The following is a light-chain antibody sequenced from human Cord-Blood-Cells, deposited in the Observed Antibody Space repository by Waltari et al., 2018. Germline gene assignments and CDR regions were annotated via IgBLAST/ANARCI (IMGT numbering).Light chain of an antibody. J-gene: IGLJ3*02. Sequence: QSALTQPASVSGSPGQSITISCTGTSSAVGGYNYVSWYQQHPGNAPKLMIYDVSNRPSGVSKRCSGSKSGNTASLTISGLQAEDEADYYCSSYTSSSTWVFGGGTKLTVL. V-gene: IGLV2-14*01. CDR2: DVS. CDR3: SSYTSSSTWV. CDR1: SSAVGGYNY.